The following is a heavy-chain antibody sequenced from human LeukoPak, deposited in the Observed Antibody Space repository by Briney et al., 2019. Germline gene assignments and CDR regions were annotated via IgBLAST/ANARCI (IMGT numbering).Heavy chain of an antibody. D-gene: IGHD5-18*01. CDR3: ARHGPAYSFDY. CDR1: GFTFSGFE. J-gene: IGHJ4*02. Sequence: GGSLRLSCAASGFTFSGFEMHCVRQAPGKGLELVSCISASGSTTHYADSVKGRFTISRDNARNSLYLQMNTLRSEDTAVYYCARHGPAYSFDYWGQGTLVTVSS. V-gene: IGHV3-48*03. CDR2: ISASGSTT.